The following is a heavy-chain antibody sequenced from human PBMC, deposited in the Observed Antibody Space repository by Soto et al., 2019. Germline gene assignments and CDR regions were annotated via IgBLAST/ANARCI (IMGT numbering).Heavy chain of an antibody. CDR1: GDTVTCYY. Sequence: SVKVSCKASGDTVTCYYINWVRQAPGQGLEWMGLINPNTGDTYSTPKFQGRLTMTRDTDITTAYMQLTRLSSDETAVNFCARWSLTDLKYFDSWGQGTMVSVSS. V-gene: IGHV1-2*02. CDR2: INPNTGDT. D-gene: IGHD3-9*01. J-gene: IGHJ4*02. CDR3: ARWSLTDLKYFDS.